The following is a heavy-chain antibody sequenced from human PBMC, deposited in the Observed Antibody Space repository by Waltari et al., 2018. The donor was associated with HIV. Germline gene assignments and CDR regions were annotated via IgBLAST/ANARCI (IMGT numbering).Heavy chain of an antibody. J-gene: IGHJ4*02. CDR3: ARAAYGDYNSFDY. CDR2: IWYDGSNK. CDR1: GFTFNNYG. V-gene: IGHV3-33*01. D-gene: IGHD4-17*01. Sequence: QVQLVESGGGVVQPGRSLRLSCAASGFTFNNYGMHWVRQAPGKRLEWVAVIWYDGSNKYYAGSVKGRVTISRDNSKNTVYLQMNSLRAEDTAVYYCARAAYGDYNSFDYWGKGTLATVSS.